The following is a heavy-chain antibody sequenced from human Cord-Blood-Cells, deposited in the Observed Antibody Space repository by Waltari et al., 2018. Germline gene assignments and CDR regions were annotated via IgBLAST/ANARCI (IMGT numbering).Heavy chain of an antibody. J-gene: IGHJ2*01. D-gene: IGHD6-6*01. CDR2: FDPADGET. Sequence: QVQLVQSGAEVKKPGASVKVSCKVSGYPLTELSLHWVRQAPGKGLGWMGGFDPADGETIYAPKCQGRVTMTEDTATDTAYMALSSLRSEDTAVYYCATVRPSIAARMDYWYFDLWGRGTLVTVSS. CDR1: GYPLTELS. V-gene: IGHV1-24*01. CDR3: ATVRPSIAARMDYWYFDL.